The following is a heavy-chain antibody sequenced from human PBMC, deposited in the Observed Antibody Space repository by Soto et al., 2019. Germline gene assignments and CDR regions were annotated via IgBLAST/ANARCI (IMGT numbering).Heavy chain of an antibody. J-gene: IGHJ6*03. CDR2: IKSDGSST. CDR3: ARVALQADKFYYYYMDV. Sequence: GGSLRLSCAASGFTFSNFWMHWVRQAPGKGLVWVSRIKSDGSSTTYADSVKGRFTISRDNAKNTLYLQMNSLRAEDTAVYFCARVALQADKFYYYYMDVWGTGTTVTVSS. CDR1: GFTFSNFW. V-gene: IGHV3-74*01.